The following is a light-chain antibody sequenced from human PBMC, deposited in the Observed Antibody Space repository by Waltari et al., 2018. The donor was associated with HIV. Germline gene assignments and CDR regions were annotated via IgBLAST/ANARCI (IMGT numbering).Light chain of an antibody. J-gene: IGKJ1*01. CDR1: QRVDSN. V-gene: IGKV3-15*01. CDR2: GTS. CDR3: QQYNSWPWT. Sequence: EIVLTQSPDTLSVSPGERVTLSCRASQRVDSNFAWYQQKPGQAPRLLIFGTSSRAAGIPDRISGSGSETESTLTISSLQSEDFAVYYCQQYNSWPWTFGQGTKVEVK.